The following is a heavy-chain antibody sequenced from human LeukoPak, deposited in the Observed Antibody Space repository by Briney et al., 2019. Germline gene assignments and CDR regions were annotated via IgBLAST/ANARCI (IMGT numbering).Heavy chain of an antibody. CDR3: ALVVAATPYYYGMDV. J-gene: IGHJ6*02. CDR2: ISYDGSNK. V-gene: IGHV3-30*03. D-gene: IGHD2-15*01. CDR1: GFTFSSYG. Sequence: GGSLRLSCAASGFTFSSYGTHWVRQAPGKGLEWVAVISYDGSNKYYADSVKGRFTISRDNSKNTLYLQMNSLRAEDTAVYYCALVVAATPYYYGMDVWGQGTTVTVSS.